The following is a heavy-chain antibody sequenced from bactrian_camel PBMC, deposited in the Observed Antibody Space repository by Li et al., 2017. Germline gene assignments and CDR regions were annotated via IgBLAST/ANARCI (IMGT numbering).Heavy chain of an antibody. Sequence: QVQLVESGGGSVQAGGSLRLSCAASQLFVLSAYCMAWFRQAPGKEREWVASISTSGGSPYYADSVRGRFTISQDNAKRKLYLQMNDLKPEDTATYYCAAADCGDWLIGDGYVKPLRTSSGYWGRGTQVTVS. CDR3: AAADCGDWLIGDGYVKPLRTSSGY. V-gene: IGHV3S1*01. D-gene: IGHD1*01. CDR1: QLFVLSAYC. CDR2: ISTSGGSP. J-gene: IGHJ6*01.